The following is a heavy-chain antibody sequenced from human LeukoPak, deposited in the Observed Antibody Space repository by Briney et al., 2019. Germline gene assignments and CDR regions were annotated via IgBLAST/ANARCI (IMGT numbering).Heavy chain of an antibody. CDR2: FDPEDGET. Sequence: ASVKVSCKVSGYTLTELSMHWVRQAPGKGLDWMGGFDPEDGETIYAQKFQGRVTMTEDTSTDTAYMELSSLRSEDTAVYYCATDSPDVWGSYRYVFDYWGQGTLVTVSS. CDR3: ATDSPDVWGSYRYVFDY. V-gene: IGHV1-24*01. J-gene: IGHJ4*02. D-gene: IGHD3-16*02. CDR1: GYTLTELS.